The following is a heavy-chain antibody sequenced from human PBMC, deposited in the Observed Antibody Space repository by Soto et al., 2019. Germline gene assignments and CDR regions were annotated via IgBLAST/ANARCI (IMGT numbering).Heavy chain of an antibody. Sequence: SETLSLTCNVSAASLAGYYWSWIRQPPGKGLEWIGRIYATGTTDYNPSLKSRLTMSVDMSKKQFSLTLRSVTAADTAMYYCVRDGTKNLRDWFHPWGQGILVTVPS. V-gene: IGHV4-4*07. CDR1: AASLAGYY. J-gene: IGHJ5*02. D-gene: IGHD1-1*01. CDR3: VRDGTKNLRDWFHP. CDR2: IYATGTT.